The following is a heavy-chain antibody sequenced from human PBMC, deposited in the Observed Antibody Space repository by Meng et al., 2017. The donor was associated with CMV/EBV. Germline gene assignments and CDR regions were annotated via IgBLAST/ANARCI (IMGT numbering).Heavy chain of an antibody. CDR3: ARDTAVLRFLEWLFGDGMDV. D-gene: IGHD3-3*01. V-gene: IGHV3-7*01. CDR1: GFTVSSNY. J-gene: IGHJ6*02. CDR2: IKHDGSEK. Sequence: GESLKISCAASGFTVSSNYMSWVRQAPGKGLEWVANIKHDGSEKYYVDSVKGRFTISRDNAKNSLYLQMNSLRAEDTAVYYCARDTAVLRFLEWLFGDGMDVWGQGTTVTVSS.